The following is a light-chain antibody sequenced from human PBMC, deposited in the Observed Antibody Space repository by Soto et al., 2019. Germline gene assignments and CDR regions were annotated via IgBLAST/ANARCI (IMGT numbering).Light chain of an antibody. CDR1: QSVGSN. V-gene: IGKV3-15*01. Sequence: EIMMTQSPATLSATPGERAPLSCRASQSVGSNLAWYQQKPGQAPRLLIYDASTRATGIPASFSGSGSGTEFTLTISSLQSEDSAVYYCQQYSNWPRTFGQGTKVDI. CDR3: QQYSNWPRT. CDR2: DAS. J-gene: IGKJ1*01.